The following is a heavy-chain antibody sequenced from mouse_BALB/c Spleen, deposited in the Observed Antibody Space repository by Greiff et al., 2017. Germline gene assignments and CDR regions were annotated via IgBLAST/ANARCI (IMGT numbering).Heavy chain of an antibody. D-gene: IGHD1-1*01. CDR3: ARANDGPWFAY. V-gene: IGHV5-6-5*01. Sequence: DVMLVESGGGLVKPGGSLKLSCAASGFTFSSYAMSWVRQTPEKRLEWVASISSGGSTYYPDSVKGRFTISRDNARNILYLQMSSLRSEDTAMYYCARANDGPWFAYWGQGTLVTVSA. J-gene: IGHJ3*01. CDR1: GFTFSSYA. CDR2: ISSGGST.